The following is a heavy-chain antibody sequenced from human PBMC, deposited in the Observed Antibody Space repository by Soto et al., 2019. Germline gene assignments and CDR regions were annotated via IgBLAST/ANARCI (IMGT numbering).Heavy chain of an antibody. CDR2: ISAYNGNT. V-gene: IGHV1-18*01. Sequence: GASVKVSCKASGYTFTSYGISWVRQAPGQGLEWMGWISAYNGNTNYAQKLQGRVTMTTDTSTSTAYMELRSLRSDDTAVYYCARGLGYCSGGSCYYYYGMDVWGQGTTVTVSS. D-gene: IGHD2-15*01. J-gene: IGHJ6*02. CDR3: ARGLGYCSGGSCYYYYGMDV. CDR1: GYTFTSYG.